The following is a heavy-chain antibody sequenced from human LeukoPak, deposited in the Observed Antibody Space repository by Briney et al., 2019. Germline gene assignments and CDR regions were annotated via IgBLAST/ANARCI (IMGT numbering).Heavy chain of an antibody. J-gene: IGHJ6*02. CDR2: IFYSRST. D-gene: IGHD1-1*01. V-gene: IGHV4-39*01. CDR1: GDSIISSSYY. Sequence: SETLSLTCTVSGDSIISSSYYWGWIRQPPGKGLEWIGSIFYSRSTYYNPSLKSRVTISVDTSKNQFSLKLSSVTAADTAVYYSARQWVKNSNDLCSDVWGQGTTVTV. CDR3: ARQWVKNSNDLCSDV.